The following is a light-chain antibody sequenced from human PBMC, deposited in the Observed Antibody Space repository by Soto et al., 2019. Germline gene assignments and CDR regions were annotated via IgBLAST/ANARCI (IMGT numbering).Light chain of an antibody. CDR2: GAS. CDR3: QQYYSTPWT. J-gene: IGKJ1*01. V-gene: IGKV3-20*01. CDR1: QSVSSSY. Sequence: EIVLTQSPGTLSLSPGERATLSCRARQSVSSSYLAWYQQRPGQAPRLLIYGASIRATGIPDRFSGSGSGTDFTLTISSLQTEDVAVYYCQQYYSTPWTFGQGTKVDIK.